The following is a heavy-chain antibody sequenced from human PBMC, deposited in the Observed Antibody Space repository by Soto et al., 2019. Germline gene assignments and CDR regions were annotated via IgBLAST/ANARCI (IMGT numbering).Heavy chain of an antibody. CDR1: GFTFSSYG. D-gene: IGHD6-13*01. J-gene: IGHJ4*01. V-gene: IGHV3-33*01. CDR3: ARDLGIAAAGDFDY. Sequence: GGSLRLSCAASGFTFSSYGMHWVRQAPGKGLGWVAVIWYDGSNKYYADSVKGRFTISRDNSKNTLYLQMNSLRAEDTAVYYCARDLGIAAAGDFDYWGHGTLVTVSS. CDR2: IWYDGSNK.